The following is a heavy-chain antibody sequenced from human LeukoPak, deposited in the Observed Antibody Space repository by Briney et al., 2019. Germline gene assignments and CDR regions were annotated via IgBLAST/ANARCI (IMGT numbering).Heavy chain of an antibody. CDR3: AKAYSGYEYVFDY. Sequence: RGSLRLSCAASGFTFSSYSMNWVRQAPGKGLEWVSSISSSSSYIYYADSVKGRLTISRDNSKNTLYLQMNSLRAEDTAVYYCAKAYSGYEYVFDYWGQGTLVTVSS. CDR2: ISSSSSYI. CDR1: GFTFSSYS. V-gene: IGHV3-21*04. J-gene: IGHJ4*02. D-gene: IGHD5-12*01.